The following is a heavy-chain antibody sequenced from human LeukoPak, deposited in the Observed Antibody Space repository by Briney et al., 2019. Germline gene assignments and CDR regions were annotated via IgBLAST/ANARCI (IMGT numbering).Heavy chain of an antibody. V-gene: IGHV3-9*01. CDR2: ISWNSGSI. CDR3: AKDRHREELSLGTDAFDI. Sequence: GGSLRLSCAASGFTFDDYAMHWVRQAPGKGQEWVSGISWNSGSIGYADSVKGRSTISRDNAKNSLYLQMNSLRAEDTALYYCAKDRHREELSLGTDAFDIWGQGTMVTVSS. D-gene: IGHD1-26*01. J-gene: IGHJ3*02. CDR1: GFTFDDYA.